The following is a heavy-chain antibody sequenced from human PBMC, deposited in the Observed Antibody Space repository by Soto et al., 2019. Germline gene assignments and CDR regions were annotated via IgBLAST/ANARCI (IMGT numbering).Heavy chain of an antibody. CDR3: AKELYGSGSWNFDY. Sequence: VQLLESGGGWVQPGGSLRLSCAASGFTFSSYAMSWVRQAPGKGLEWVSVISGSGGSTYYADSVKGRFAISRDNSKNTLYVQMNSLRAEDTAVYYCAKELYGSGSWNFDYWGQGTLVTVSS. D-gene: IGHD3-10*01. CDR1: GFTFSSYA. J-gene: IGHJ4*02. CDR2: ISGSGGST. V-gene: IGHV3-23*01.